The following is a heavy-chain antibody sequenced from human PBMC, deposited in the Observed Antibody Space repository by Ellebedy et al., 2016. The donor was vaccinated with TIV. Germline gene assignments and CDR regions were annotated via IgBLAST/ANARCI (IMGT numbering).Heavy chain of an antibody. J-gene: IGHJ3*02. Sequence: GESLKISCAASGFIFSGSAIHWVRQASGKGLEWVGRVRSRTNNYATAVAASVKGRFTISRDESMNTAYLQMNSLKTEDTAVYFCTQLPLYSTSAFDIWGQGALVTVSS. CDR2: VRSRTNNYAT. CDR1: GFIFSGSA. V-gene: IGHV3-73*01. CDR3: TQLPLYSTSAFDI. D-gene: IGHD4-11*01.